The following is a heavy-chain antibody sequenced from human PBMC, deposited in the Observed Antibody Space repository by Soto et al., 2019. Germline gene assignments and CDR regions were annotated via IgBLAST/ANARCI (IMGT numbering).Heavy chain of an antibody. CDR2: IVVGSGNT. J-gene: IGHJ6*02. D-gene: IGHD6-6*01. V-gene: IGHV1-58*01. CDR1: GFTFTSSA. CDR3: AADGYSSSSPPDYYYYGRDV. Sequence: QMQLVQSGPEVKKPGTSVKVSCKASGFTFTSSAVQWVRQARGQRLEWIGWIVVGSGNTNYAQKFQERVTITRDMSTSTAYMELSSLRSEDTAVYYCAADGYSSSSPPDYYYYGRDVWGQGTTVTVSS.